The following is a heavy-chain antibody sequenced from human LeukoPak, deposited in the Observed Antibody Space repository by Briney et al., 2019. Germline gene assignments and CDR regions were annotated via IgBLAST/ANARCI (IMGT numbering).Heavy chain of an antibody. J-gene: IGHJ6*03. Sequence: PGGSLRLSCAASGFTLSDYYMSWIRQAPGKGLEWVSYISSSGSTIYYADSVKGRFTISRDNAKNSLYLQMNSLRAEDTAVYYCARAGRFTYYYYYYMDVWGKGTTVTVSS. D-gene: IGHD3-3*01. CDR2: ISSSGSTI. CDR3: ARAGRFTYYYYYYMDV. V-gene: IGHV3-11*01. CDR1: GFTLSDYY.